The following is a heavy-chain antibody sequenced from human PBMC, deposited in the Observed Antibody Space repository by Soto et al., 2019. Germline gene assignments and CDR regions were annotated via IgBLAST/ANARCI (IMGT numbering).Heavy chain of an antibody. CDR3: ARQGDMAANPADAFDI. CDR1: GGTFIHHW. D-gene: IGHD6-19*01. Sequence: PAESLNSSCKGSGGTFIHHWIAWVLQMPGKGLEWMGIIYPGDSDARYSPSFAGQVTISVDKSITTAYLHWSSLEASDSAVYYCARQGDMAANPADAFDIRGQGTLVTVSS. CDR2: IYPGDSDA. J-gene: IGHJ3*02. V-gene: IGHV5-51*01.